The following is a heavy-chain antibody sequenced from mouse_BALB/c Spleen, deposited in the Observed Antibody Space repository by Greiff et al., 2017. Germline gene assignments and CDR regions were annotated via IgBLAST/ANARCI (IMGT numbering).Heavy chain of an antibody. CDR1: GFNIKDYY. V-gene: IGHV14-4*02. D-gene: IGHD2-3*01. J-gene: IGHJ4*01. CDR2: IDPENGDT. CDR3: NSDGYYAMDY. Sequence: EVQRVESGAELVRSGASVKLSCTASGFNIKDYYMHWVKQRPEQGLEWIGWIDPENGDTEYAPKFQGKATMTADTSSNTAYLQLSSLTSEDTAVYYCNSDGYYAMDYWGQGTSVTVSS.